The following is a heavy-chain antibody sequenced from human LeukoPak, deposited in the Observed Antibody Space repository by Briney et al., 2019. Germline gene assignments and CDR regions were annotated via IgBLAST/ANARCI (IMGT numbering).Heavy chain of an antibody. J-gene: IGHJ4*02. Sequence: SETLSLTCTVSGGAISSYYWSWIRQPPGKGLEWIGYIYYSGSTNYNPSLKSRVTISVDTAKNQFSLKLRSVTAADTAVYYCARGGTQRVFDYWGQGTLVTVSS. CDR1: GGAISSYY. CDR2: IYYSGST. CDR3: ARGGTQRVFDY. V-gene: IGHV4-59*01. D-gene: IGHD1-14*01.